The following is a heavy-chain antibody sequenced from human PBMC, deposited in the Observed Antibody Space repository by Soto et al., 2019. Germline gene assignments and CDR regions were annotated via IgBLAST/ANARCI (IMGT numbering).Heavy chain of an antibody. CDR3: ARVDAGCSGGSCYSEEYFDY. Sequence: QVQLQESGPGLVKPSRTLSLTCAVSSGSISSSNWWSWVRQRPGKGLEWIGEIYHSGSTNYNPSLKSRVTISVDKSKNQFSLKLSSVTAADTAVYYCARVDAGCSGGSCYSEEYFDYWGQGTLVTVSS. D-gene: IGHD2-15*01. J-gene: IGHJ4*02. CDR2: IYHSGST. V-gene: IGHV4-4*02. CDR1: SGSISSSNW.